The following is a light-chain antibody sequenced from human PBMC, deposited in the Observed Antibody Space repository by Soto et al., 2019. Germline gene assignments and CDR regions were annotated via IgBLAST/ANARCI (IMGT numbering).Light chain of an antibody. V-gene: IGLV1-40*01. CDR3: QSFDITVLEVI. Sequence: QSVLTQPPSVSGAPGQRVTISCTGSNSNIGAGFGVQWYQQFPRTAPRLLIYSNTNRPSGVPDRFSASKSGTSASLAISGLRAEDEADYYCQSFDITVLEVIFGVGTKLTVL. CDR1: NSNIGAGFG. CDR2: SNT. J-gene: IGLJ2*01.